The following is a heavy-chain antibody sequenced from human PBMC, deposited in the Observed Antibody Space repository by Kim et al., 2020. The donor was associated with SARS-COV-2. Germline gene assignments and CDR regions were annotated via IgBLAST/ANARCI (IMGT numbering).Heavy chain of an antibody. CDR2: IYYSGST. D-gene: IGHD6-13*01. CDR1: GGSISSYY. CDR3: ARVVGSSLDV. Sequence: SETLSLTCTGSGGSISSYYLSLLRPPPGKGLELIGYIYYSGSTDYNPSLKSRVTISVDTSTNQFSLTLISVTAADTAVYYCARVVGSSLDV. J-gene: IGHJ6*01. V-gene: IGHV4-59*01.